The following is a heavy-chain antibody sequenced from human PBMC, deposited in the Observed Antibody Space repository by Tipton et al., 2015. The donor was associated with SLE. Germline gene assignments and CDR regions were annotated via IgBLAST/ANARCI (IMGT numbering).Heavy chain of an antibody. CDR2: ISTYNGNT. J-gene: IGHJ4*02. CDR3: ARLEYSGYDYLDN. D-gene: IGHD5-12*01. Sequence: QVQLVQSGAEVQKPGASVKVSCKTSGYTFTYYNIAWVRQAPGQGLEWMGWISTYNGNTNYAQRLQNRVTMPTDTSTNTVDMELGSLTSDDTAIYYCARLEYSGYDYLDNWGQGALVTAST. V-gene: IGHV1-18*01. CDR1: GYTFTYYN.